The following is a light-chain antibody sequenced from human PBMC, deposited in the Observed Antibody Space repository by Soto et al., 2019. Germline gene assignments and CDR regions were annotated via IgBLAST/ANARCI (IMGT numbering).Light chain of an antibody. Sequence: ILMTQSPATLSVSPGDTAILSCRASQSVGSNLAWYQQKPGQSPRRLIYRASIRAPGVPARFSGSGSGTEFTLTVTSLQSEDFAVYYCQNYDNLPPYTFGHGTKLEIK. V-gene: IGKV3-15*01. CDR1: QSVGSN. CDR2: RAS. CDR3: QNYDNLPPYT. J-gene: IGKJ2*01.